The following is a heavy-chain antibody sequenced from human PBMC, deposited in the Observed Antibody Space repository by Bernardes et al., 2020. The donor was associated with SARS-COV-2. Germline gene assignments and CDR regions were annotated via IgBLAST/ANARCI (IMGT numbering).Heavy chain of an antibody. Sequence: GGSLRLSCVVSGFTSHNYAMTWVRQALGKGLEWVSTISGGGGRTYYADSVKGRFTISRDDSKNTVFLQMNSLRGEDTAVYYCAKDYSVIGQAVYYYGLGVWGQGTTVTVS. CDR1: GFTSHNYA. CDR2: ISGGGGRT. D-gene: IGHD4-4*01. CDR3: AKDYSVIGQAVYYYGLGV. V-gene: IGHV3-23*01. J-gene: IGHJ6*02.